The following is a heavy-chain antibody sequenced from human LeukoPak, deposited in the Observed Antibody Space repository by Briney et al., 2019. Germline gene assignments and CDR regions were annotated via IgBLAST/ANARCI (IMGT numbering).Heavy chain of an antibody. J-gene: IGHJ3*02. CDR1: GFTFSSYS. V-gene: IGHV3-48*02. CDR3: ARGRRGGGWYWNAFDI. Sequence: GGSLRLSCAASGFTFSSYSMNWVRQAPGKGLEWVSYISSSSSTIYYADSVKGRFTISRDNAKNSLYLQMNSLRDEDTAVYYCARGRRGGGWYWNAFDIWGQGTMVTVSS. D-gene: IGHD2-15*01. CDR2: ISSSSSTI.